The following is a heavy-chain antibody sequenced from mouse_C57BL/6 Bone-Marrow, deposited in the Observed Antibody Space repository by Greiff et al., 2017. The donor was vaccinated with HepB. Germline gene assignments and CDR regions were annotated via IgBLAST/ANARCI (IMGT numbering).Heavy chain of an antibody. CDR1: GYTFTSYW. J-gene: IGHJ4*01. D-gene: IGHD2-12*01. Sequence: QVQLQQSGAELVKPGASVKLSCKASGYTFTSYWMQWVKQRPGQGLEWIGEIDPSDSYTNYNQKFKGKATLTVDTSSSTAYMQLSSLTSEDSAVYYCAREDYKPRAMDYWGQGTSVTVSS. CDR3: AREDYKPRAMDY. V-gene: IGHV1-50*01. CDR2: IDPSDSYT.